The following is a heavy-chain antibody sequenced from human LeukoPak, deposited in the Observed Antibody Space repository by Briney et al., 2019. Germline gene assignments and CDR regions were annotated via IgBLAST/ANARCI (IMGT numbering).Heavy chain of an antibody. CDR1: GGSIRSGSYY. CDR2: IYYGGST. Sequence: SETLSLTCTVSGGSIRSGSYYWSWIRQPPGKGLGWIGYIYYGGSTNYNPSLKSRVTMSVDTSKNQFSLKLSSVTAADTAVYYCARGRGHCLVHDYYSYMDVWGKGTTVTVSS. V-gene: IGHV4-61*01. D-gene: IGHD6-19*01. J-gene: IGHJ6*03. CDR3: ARGRGHCLVHDYYSYMDV.